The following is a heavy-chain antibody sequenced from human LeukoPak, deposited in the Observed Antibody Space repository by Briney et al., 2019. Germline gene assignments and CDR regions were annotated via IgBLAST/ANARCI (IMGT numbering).Heavy chain of an antibody. D-gene: IGHD1/OR15-1a*01. J-gene: IGHJ6*03. CDR2: LYHSGAA. Sequence: SETLSLTCTVSGDSISNYYWTWIRQTPEKGLEWIGNLYHSGAADYNPSLKTRVTTSIDTSKDQFSLSLRSSTAADTAVYFCARLGKTYYMDVWGTGTTVTVSS. V-gene: IGHV4-59*08. CDR3: ARLGKTYYMDV. CDR1: GDSISNYY.